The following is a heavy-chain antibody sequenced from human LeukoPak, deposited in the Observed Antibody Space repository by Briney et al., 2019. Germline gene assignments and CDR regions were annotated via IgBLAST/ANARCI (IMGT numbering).Heavy chain of an antibody. CDR2: ISSNGGST. Sequence: PGGSLILSCSASGFTFSSYGMHWVRQAPGKGLEYVSAISSNGGSTHYADSAKGRFTISRDNSKNTLYLQMSSLRAEDTAVYYCVNRVGERGYYRNWGQGTLVTVSS. CDR1: GFTFSSYG. V-gene: IGHV3-64D*06. J-gene: IGHJ4*02. D-gene: IGHD3-22*01. CDR3: VNRVGERGYYRN.